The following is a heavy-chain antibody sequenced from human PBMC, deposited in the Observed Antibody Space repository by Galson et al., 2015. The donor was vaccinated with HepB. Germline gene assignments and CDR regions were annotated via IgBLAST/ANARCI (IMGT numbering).Heavy chain of an antibody. CDR1: GFTFNTYG. CDR2: ISGGGTSM. D-gene: IGHD6-19*01. V-gene: IGHV3-23*01. Sequence: SLRLSCAASGFTFNTYGMNWVRQAPGKGLEWVSGISGGGTSMHYADSVSGRFTISRDNSKNTLYLQMSSLRVEVTAVYYCAKVYGEGITVPGTFGSWGQGTLVTVSS. CDR3: AKVYGEGITVPGTFGS. J-gene: IGHJ5*02.